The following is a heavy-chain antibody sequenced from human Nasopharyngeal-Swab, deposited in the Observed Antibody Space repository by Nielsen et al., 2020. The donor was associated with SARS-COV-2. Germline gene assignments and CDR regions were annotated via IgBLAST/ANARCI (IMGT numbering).Heavy chain of an antibody. CDR1: GFTFDDYA. V-gene: IGHV3-9*01. CDR2: ISWNSGSI. J-gene: IGHJ6*02. Sequence: SLKISCVASGFTFDDYAMHWVRQAPGKGLEWVSGISWNSGSIAYADSVKGRFTISSDNAKNSLYLQMNSLRAEDTALYYCAKDGQRPLYYYAMDVWGQGTTVTVSS. CDR3: AKDGQRPLYYYAMDV. D-gene: IGHD1-1*01.